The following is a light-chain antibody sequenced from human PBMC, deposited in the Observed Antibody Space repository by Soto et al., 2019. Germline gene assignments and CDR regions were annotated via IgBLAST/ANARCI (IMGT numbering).Light chain of an antibody. Sequence: DIQMTQSPSTLSASVGDRVTITCRASQTISSWLAWYQQKLGKAPKLLIYKASSLEGGVPSRFSGSGSGTEFTLTISSLQPDDSATYYCPPYNGTFGQGTKVEVK. CDR3: PPYNGT. V-gene: IGKV1-5*03. J-gene: IGKJ1*01. CDR2: KAS. CDR1: QTISSW.